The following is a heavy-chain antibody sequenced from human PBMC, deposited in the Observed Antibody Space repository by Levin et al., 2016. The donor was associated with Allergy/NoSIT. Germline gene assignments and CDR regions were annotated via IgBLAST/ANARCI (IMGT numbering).Heavy chain of an antibody. D-gene: IGHD2-8*01. V-gene: IGHV4-4*09. CDR3: ARRIDAKSFGP. Sequence: WIRQPPGKGLEWIGLIYSSGSTYYNPSLKSRVTISRDTSKNQFSLNLSSVTAADTAVYYCARRIDAKSFGPWGQGTLVTVSS. CDR2: IYSSGST. J-gene: IGHJ5*02.